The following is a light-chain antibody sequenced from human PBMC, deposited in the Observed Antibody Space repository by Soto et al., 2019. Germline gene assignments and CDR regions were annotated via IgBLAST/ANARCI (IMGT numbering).Light chain of an antibody. Sequence: QSVLTQPRSVSASPGQAVTISCTGTSSDVGGYDFVSWFQQYPGKAPKLIIYDVAKGPSGVPDRFSGSKSGNTASLTISGLQTDDEADYYCCSYAGSYTHVFGTGTKVTVL. CDR2: DVA. J-gene: IGLJ1*01. CDR3: CSYAGSYTHV. CDR1: SSDVGGYDF. V-gene: IGLV2-11*01.